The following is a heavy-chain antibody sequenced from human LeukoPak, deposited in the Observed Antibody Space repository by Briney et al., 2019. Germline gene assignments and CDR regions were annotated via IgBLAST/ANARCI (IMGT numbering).Heavy chain of an antibody. CDR3: ARHDDYYDSSGYRY. V-gene: IGHV4-59*01. CDR2: IYYSGST. CDR1: GGTISSYY. J-gene: IGHJ4*02. D-gene: IGHD3-22*01. Sequence: SETLSHTRTVSGGTISSYYWNWIRQPPGKGLEWIGYIYYSGSTNYNPSLKSRVTISVDTSKNQFSLKLSSVTAADTAVYYCARHDDYYDSSGYRYWGQGTLVTVSS.